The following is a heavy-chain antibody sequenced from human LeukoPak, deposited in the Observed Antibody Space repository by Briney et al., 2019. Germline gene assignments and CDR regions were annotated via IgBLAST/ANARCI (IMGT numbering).Heavy chain of an antibody. CDR1: GFPFSTYA. J-gene: IGHJ4*02. CDR3: AKGGVYGDYYFDY. V-gene: IGHV3-23*01. Sequence: RGSLRLSCAASGFPFSTYARSWVRQAPGKGLEWVSVISGSGGDTYYADSVKGRFTISGDNSKNTVYLQMNSLRAEDSALYYCAKGGVYGDYYFDYWGQGTLVTVSS. CDR2: ISGSGGDT. D-gene: IGHD4-17*01.